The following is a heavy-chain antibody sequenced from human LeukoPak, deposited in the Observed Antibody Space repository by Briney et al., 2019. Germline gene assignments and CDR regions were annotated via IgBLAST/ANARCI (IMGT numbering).Heavy chain of an antibody. CDR1: GFTFSDYY. J-gene: IGHJ4*02. CDR2: ISSSGSTI. D-gene: IGHD3-9*01. V-gene: IGHV3-11*01. Sequence: KPGGSLRLSCAASGFTFSDYYMSSIRQAPGKGLEWVSYISSSGSTIYYADSVKGRFTISRDNAKNSLYLQMNSLRAEDTAVYYCAREYYDILTGYYMPLDYWGQGTLVTVSS. CDR3: AREYYDILTGYYMPLDY.